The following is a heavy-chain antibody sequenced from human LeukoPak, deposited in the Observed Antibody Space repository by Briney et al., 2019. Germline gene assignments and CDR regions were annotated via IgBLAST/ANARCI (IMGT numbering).Heavy chain of an antibody. D-gene: IGHD2-2*02. Sequence: PGGSLRLSGAASGFTFSSYAMSWVRQAPGKGLKWVSAISGSGGSTYYADSVKGRFTISRDNSKNTLYLQMNSLRAEDTAVYYCAKVTQYQLLYEYSSGWYFDYWGQGTLVTVSS. CDR1: GFTFSSYA. CDR3: AKVTQYQLLYEYSSGWYFDY. V-gene: IGHV3-23*01. J-gene: IGHJ4*02. CDR2: ISGSGGST.